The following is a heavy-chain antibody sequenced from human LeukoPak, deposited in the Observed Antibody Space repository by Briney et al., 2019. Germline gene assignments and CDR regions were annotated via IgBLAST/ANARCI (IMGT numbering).Heavy chain of an antibody. CDR3: ARSDYYDSSAFDY. V-gene: IGHV4-39*01. CDR1: GGSISSISYY. Sequence: SETLSLTCSVSGGSISSISYYWSWIRQPPGKGLEWIGSIYYSGSTYYNPSLKSRVTISVDTSKNQFSLKLSSVTAADTAVYYCARSDYYDSSAFDYWGQGTLVTVSS. CDR2: IYYSGST. J-gene: IGHJ4*02. D-gene: IGHD3-22*01.